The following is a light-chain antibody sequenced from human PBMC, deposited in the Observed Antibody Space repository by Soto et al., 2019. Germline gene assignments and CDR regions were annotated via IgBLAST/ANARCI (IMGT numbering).Light chain of an antibody. J-gene: IGLJ1*01. CDR2: EGS. CDR1: SSDVGSYNL. CDR3: CSYAGRTSYL. Sequence: QYALTQPASVSGSPGQSITISCTGTSSDVGSYNLVSWYQQHPGKAPKLMIYEGSKRPSGVSNRFSGSKSGNTASLTISGLQAEDEADYYCCSYAGRTSYLFGTGTKLTVL. V-gene: IGLV2-23*01.